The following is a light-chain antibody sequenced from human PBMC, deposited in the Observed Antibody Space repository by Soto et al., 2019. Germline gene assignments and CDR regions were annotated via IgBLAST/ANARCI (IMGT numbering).Light chain of an antibody. J-gene: IGLJ2*01. CDR3: CSHAGSYVV. V-gene: IGLV2-11*01. CDR2: DVS. Sequence: QSALTQPRSVSGSPGQSVTISCTGTSSDVGSSNYVSWYQQHPGKAPKLIISDVSKRPSGAPDRFSGSKSDNTAPLTISGLQDEDEADYFCCSHAGSYVVFGGGTKVTVL. CDR1: SSDVGSSNY.